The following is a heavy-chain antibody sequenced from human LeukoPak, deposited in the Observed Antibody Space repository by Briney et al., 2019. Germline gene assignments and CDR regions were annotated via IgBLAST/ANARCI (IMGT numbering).Heavy chain of an antibody. D-gene: IGHD3-10*01. V-gene: IGHV1-18*04. Sequence: ASVKVSCKASGYTFTSYGISWIRQAPGQGLEWMGWISAYNGNTNYAQKLQGRVNMTTDTSTSTAYMELRSLRSDDTAVYYCARITMVRGVIISFYWGQGTLVTVSS. CDR3: ARITMVRGVIISFY. CDR1: GYTFTSYG. CDR2: ISAYNGNT. J-gene: IGHJ4*02.